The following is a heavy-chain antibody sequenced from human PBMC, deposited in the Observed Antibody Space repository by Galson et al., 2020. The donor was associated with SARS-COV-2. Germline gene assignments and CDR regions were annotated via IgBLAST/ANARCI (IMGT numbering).Heavy chain of an antibody. CDR2: ISSSGSTT. V-gene: IGHV3-11*01. CDR3: ARDLEVAGGMDV. D-gene: IGHD2-15*01. J-gene: IGHJ6*02. Sequence: NSGGSLRLSCAASGFTFSDYYMSWIRQAPGKGLEWVSYISSSGSTTYYADSVKGRFTISRDNSKNTLYLQMNSLRAEDTAVYYCARDLEVAGGMDVWGQGTTVTVSS. CDR1: GFTFSDYY.